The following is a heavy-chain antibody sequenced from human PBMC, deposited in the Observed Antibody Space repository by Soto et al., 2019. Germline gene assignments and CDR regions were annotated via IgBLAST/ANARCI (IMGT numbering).Heavy chain of an antibody. CDR2: ISGSGGST. J-gene: IGHJ5*02. D-gene: IGHD5-12*01. Sequence: ARWSLRLSCAASVFTFSSYTMRWVRQAPGKGLEWVTAISGSGGSTYYADSVKGRFTISRDNAKNTLYLQMNSLRAEDTAVYYCAKLPSGYDYFDPWGQGTLVTVSS. CDR1: VFTFSSYT. V-gene: IGHV3-23*01. CDR3: AKLPSGYDYFDP.